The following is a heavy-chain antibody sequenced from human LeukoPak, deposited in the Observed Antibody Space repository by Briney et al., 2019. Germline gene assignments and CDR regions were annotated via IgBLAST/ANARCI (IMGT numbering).Heavy chain of an antibody. J-gene: IGHJ5*02. Sequence: SETLSLTCTVSGGSISSSGYYWSCIRQLPGKGLEWIGYIFYTGRTYYNPSLKSRLTISVDTSKDQFSLKLSSVTAADTAVYYCARDRDPLGRNWFDPWGQGTLVTVSS. V-gene: IGHV4-31*03. CDR1: GGSISSSGYY. D-gene: IGHD7-27*01. CDR3: ARDRDPLGRNWFDP. CDR2: IFYTGRT.